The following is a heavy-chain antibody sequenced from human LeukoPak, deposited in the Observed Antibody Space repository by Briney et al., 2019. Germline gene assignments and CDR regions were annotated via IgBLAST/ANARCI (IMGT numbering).Heavy chain of an antibody. J-gene: IGHJ4*02. CDR3: ARDNRRSSWYGTQFDY. V-gene: IGHV4-34*01. D-gene: IGHD6-13*01. CDR2: FNHSGST. CDR1: GGSFSGYC. Sequence: SETLSLTCEVYGGSFSGYCWSWICQPPGRGLEWIGEFNHSGSTNYNPSLKSRVTISIDTSKNQFSLKLSSVTAADTAVYYCARDNRRSSWYGTQFDYWGQGTLVTVSS.